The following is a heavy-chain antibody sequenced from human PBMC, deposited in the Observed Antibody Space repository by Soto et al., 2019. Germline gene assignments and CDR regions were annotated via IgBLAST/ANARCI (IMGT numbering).Heavy chain of an antibody. CDR3: ARMESFGSLNWFDP. Sequence: ASVKVSCKASGYTFTNNDVSWVRQATGQGLEWMGWMNPGSGDTGYAQKFQGRVTMTRDISIATAYMELNSLTSEDTAIYYCARMESFGSLNWFDPWGQGSLVTVSS. CDR2: MNPGSGDT. V-gene: IGHV1-8*02. CDR1: GYTFTNND. D-gene: IGHD5-18*01. J-gene: IGHJ5*02.